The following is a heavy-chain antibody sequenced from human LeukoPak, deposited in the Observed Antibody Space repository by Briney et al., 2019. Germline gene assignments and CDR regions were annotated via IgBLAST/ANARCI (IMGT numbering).Heavy chain of an antibody. CDR3: ARAPQVSC. D-gene: IGHD1-14*01. CDR2: IYSDGST. CDR1: GLTVSSNY. J-gene: IGHJ4*02. Sequence: GGSLRLSCAASGLTVSSNYMTWVRQAPGKGLEWVSVIYSDGSTYYADSVKGRFTISRDSSKNTLYLQMNSLRAEDTAVYYCARAPQVSCWGQGALVTVSS. V-gene: IGHV3-53*01.